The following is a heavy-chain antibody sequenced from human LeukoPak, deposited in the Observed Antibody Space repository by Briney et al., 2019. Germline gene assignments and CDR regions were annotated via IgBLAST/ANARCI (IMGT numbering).Heavy chain of an antibody. D-gene: IGHD4-23*01. CDR2: ISAYNGNT. Sequence: ASVKVSCKASGYTFTGYYMHWVRQAPGQGLEWMGWISAYNGNTNYAQKLQGRVTMTTDTSTSTAYMELRSLRSDDTAVYYCARDFYGGNSYWYFDLWGRGTLVTVSS. V-gene: IGHV1-18*04. J-gene: IGHJ2*01. CDR3: ARDFYGGNSYWYFDL. CDR1: GYTFTGYY.